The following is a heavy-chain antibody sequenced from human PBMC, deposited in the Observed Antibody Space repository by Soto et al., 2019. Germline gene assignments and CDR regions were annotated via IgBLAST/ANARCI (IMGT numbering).Heavy chain of an antibody. D-gene: IGHD1-1*01. CDR1: GFTFSSYA. Sequence: QVQLVESGGGVVQPGRSLRLSCAASGFTFSSYAMHWVRQAPGKGLEWVAVISYDGSNKYYADSVKGRFTISRDNSKNTLYLQINCLRAEDTAVYYCARDRLRYNWNDFPYYYYGMDVWGQGTTVTVSS. V-gene: IGHV3-30-3*01. CDR3: ARDRLRYNWNDFPYYYYGMDV. CDR2: ISYDGSNK. J-gene: IGHJ6*02.